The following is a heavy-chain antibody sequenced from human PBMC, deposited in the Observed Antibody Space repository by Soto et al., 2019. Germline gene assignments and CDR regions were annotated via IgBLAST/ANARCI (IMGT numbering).Heavy chain of an antibody. V-gene: IGHV3-23*01. CDR2: IKSDGTST. Sequence: GGSLRLSCVASGFSFDNYGMSWVRQAPGEGLEWISAIKSDGTSTYYAASVEDRFTISRDNSKNTLYLQLNSLRAEDTAVYYCAQLGLMTFSHKHYFNHWGRGTMVTVSS. CDR3: AQLGLMTFSHKHYFNH. D-gene: IGHD3-16*01. CDR1: GFSFDNYG. J-gene: IGHJ4*02.